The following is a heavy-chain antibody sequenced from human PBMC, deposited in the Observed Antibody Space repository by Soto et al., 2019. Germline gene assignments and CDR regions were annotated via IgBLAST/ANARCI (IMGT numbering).Heavy chain of an antibody. CDR2: IYYSGST. CDR1: GGSISSGDYY. D-gene: IGHD3-10*01. CDR3: ARVGGFGATTIDY. J-gene: IGHJ4*02. Sequence: QVQLQESGPGLVKPSQTLSLTCTVSGGSISSGDYYWSWIRQPPGKGLEWIGYIYYSGSTYYNPSLKRRVTISVDPSKNHLSLKLSSVTDADTAVYYCARVGGFGATTIDYWGQGTLVTVSS. V-gene: IGHV4-30-4*01.